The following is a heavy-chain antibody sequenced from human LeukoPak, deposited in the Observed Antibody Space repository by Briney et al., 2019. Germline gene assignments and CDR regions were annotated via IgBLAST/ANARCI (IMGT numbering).Heavy chain of an antibody. Sequence: SETLSLTCTVSGGSISSYYWSWIRQPAGKGLECIGRIYTSGSTNYNPSLKSRVTMSVDTSKNQFSLKLSSVTAADTAVYYCARDIVVVPAAIRANWFDPWGQGTLVTVSS. J-gene: IGHJ5*02. V-gene: IGHV4-4*07. CDR3: ARDIVVVPAAIRANWFDP. CDR2: IYTSGST. CDR1: GGSISSYY. D-gene: IGHD2-2*02.